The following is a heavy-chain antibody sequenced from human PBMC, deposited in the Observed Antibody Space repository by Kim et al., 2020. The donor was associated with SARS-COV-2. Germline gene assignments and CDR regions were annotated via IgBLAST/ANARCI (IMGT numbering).Heavy chain of an antibody. D-gene: IGHD3-3*01. CDR1: GCSISSYY. CDR2: IYYSGST. CDR3: ARVRGYYDFWSGPYYYYGMDV. V-gene: IGHV4-59*01. J-gene: IGHJ6*02. Sequence: SETLSLTCTVSGCSISSYYWSWIRQPPGKGLEWIGYIYYSGSTNYNPSLKSRVTISVDTSKNQFSLKLSSVTAADTAVYYCARVRGYYDFWSGPYYYYGMDVWGQGTTVTVSS.